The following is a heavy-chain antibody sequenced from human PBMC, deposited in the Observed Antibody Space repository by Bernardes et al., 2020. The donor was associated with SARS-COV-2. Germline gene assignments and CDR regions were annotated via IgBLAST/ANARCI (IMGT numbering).Heavy chain of an antibody. CDR3: VKDWEVVAVVEQQIWFDP. CDR2: ISGSGSNT. Sequence: GGSLRLSCAASGFTFSSYAMSWVRQAPGRGLEWVSAISGSGSNTYYADSVKGRFSISRDNSKNMLYLQMNSLRADDTAVYYCVKDWEVVAVVEQQIWFDPWGQGTLVTVSS. V-gene: IGHV3-23*01. J-gene: IGHJ5*02. D-gene: IGHD2-15*01. CDR1: GFTFSSYA.